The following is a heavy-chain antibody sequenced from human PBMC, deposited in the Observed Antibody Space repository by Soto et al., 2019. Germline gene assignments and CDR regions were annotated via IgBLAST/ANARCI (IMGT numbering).Heavy chain of an antibody. CDR1: GGSISSGGYY. CDR3: ARDYDYGDNDGQRPQYRFDP. J-gene: IGHJ5*02. D-gene: IGHD4-17*01. Sequence: QVQLQESGPGLVKPSQTLSLTCTVSGGSISSGGYYWSWIRQHPGKGLEWIGYIYYSGSTYYNPSLKSRVTISVDTSKNQFSLKLSSVTAAETAVYYCARDYDYGDNDGQRPQYRFDPWGQGTLVTVSS. CDR2: IYYSGST. V-gene: IGHV4-31*03.